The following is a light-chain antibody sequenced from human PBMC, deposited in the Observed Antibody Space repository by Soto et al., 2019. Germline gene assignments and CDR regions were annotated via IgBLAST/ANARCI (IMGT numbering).Light chain of an antibody. J-gene: IGKJ1*01. Sequence: DIQMTQSPATLSASVGDRVTITCRASQSLSGWLAWYQQKPGKAPKLLIYDASSLESGVPSRFSGSGSGTAVALTISSLQHDDSATYYCQQYNSYPWTFGQGTKVEIK. V-gene: IGKV1-5*01. CDR2: DAS. CDR1: QSLSGW. CDR3: QQYNSYPWT.